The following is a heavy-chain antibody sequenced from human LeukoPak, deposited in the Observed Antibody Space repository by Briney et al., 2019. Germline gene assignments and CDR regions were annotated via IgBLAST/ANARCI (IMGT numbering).Heavy chain of an antibody. Sequence: PGGSLRLSCAASGFTFSSYAMHWVRQAPGKGLEYVSAISSNGGGTYYANSVKGRFTISRDNTENSLFLQMNRLRVEDTAVYYCTRDFGRSSYYFDFWGQGTLVTVSS. D-gene: IGHD3-3*01. CDR2: ISSNGGGT. CDR3: TRDFGRSSYYFDF. CDR1: GFTFSSYA. V-gene: IGHV3-64*01. J-gene: IGHJ4*02.